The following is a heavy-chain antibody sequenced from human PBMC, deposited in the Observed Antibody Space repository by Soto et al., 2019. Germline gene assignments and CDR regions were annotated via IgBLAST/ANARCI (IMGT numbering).Heavy chain of an antibody. V-gene: IGHV4-31*03. Sequence: SETLSLTCSVSGDSISSSGYYWSWIRQRPGKGLEWIGNIYYSGSSYNNPSLKSRVTISVNTSKNQFSLNLRSVTAADTAVYYCARDSDYYSSGSFDYWGQGILVTVSS. CDR3: ARDSDYYSSGSFDY. J-gene: IGHJ4*02. CDR2: IYYSGSS. CDR1: GDSISSSGYY. D-gene: IGHD3-10*01.